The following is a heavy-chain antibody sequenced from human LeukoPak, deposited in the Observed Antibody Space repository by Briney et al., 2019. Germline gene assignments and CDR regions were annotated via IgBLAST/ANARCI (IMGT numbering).Heavy chain of an antibody. CDR1: GFTFSSYG. CDR2: VRYDGSNK. CDR3: ARVRGSYMGRVGWFDP. V-gene: IGHV3-30*02. D-gene: IGHD1-26*01. J-gene: IGHJ5*02. Sequence: GGSLRLSCAASGFTFSSYGMHWVRQAPGKGLEWVAFVRYDGSNKYYSDSVKGRFTISRDNSKNTLFLQMNSLRPADTAVYYCARVRGSYMGRVGWFDPWGQGTLVTVSS.